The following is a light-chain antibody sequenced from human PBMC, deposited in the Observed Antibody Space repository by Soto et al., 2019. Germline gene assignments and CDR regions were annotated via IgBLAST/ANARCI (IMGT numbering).Light chain of an antibody. CDR1: QGISSY. J-gene: IGKJ2*01. Sequence: DIQLTQSPSFLSASVGDRVTITCRASQGISSYLAWYQQKPGKAPKLLIYAASTLQSGVPSRFSGSGSGTDFTLTISSLQPEDFATYYCQQLNSYPRTFGQGTKLEIK. CDR3: QQLNSYPRT. CDR2: AAS. V-gene: IGKV1-9*01.